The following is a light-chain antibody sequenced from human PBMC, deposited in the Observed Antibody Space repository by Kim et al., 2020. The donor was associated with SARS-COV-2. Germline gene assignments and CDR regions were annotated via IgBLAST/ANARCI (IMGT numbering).Light chain of an antibody. CDR2: AAS. Sequence: SASVRDRVTITCRTSQPISNYLNWYQQKPGKAPKLLLYAASSLQSGVPSRFSGSGSGTDFSLTLSSLQPEDSATYFCQQSYSTPWTFGQGTKLEIK. J-gene: IGKJ2*02. V-gene: IGKV1-39*01. CDR1: QPISNY. CDR3: QQSYSTPWT.